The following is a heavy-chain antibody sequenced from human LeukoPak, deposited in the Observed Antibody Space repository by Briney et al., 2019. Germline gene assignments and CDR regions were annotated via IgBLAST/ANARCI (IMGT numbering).Heavy chain of an antibody. Sequence: ASVKVSCKASGYTFTGYYIHWVRQAPGQGLEWMEWINPNSGGTKYAQKLQGRVTMTRDTSIRTAYMELSRLTSDDMAVYYCARHLDSGNYYPFDYWGQGTLVTVSS. CDR3: ARHLDSGNYYPFDY. D-gene: IGHD1-26*01. V-gene: IGHV1-2*02. CDR1: GYTFTGYY. J-gene: IGHJ4*02. CDR2: INPNSGGT.